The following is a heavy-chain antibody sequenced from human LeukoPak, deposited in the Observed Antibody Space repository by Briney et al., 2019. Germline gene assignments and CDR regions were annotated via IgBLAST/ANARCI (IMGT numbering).Heavy chain of an antibody. CDR2: ISSSNSYT. CDR1: VFTYRVYY. J-gene: IGHJ1*01. Sequence: GGSQSLSCAVSVFTYRVYYVSWIPRAPGKGLVGVSYISSSNSYTNYADSVEGRLYADSVKGRFTISRDNAKNSLYLQMNSLRAEDTAVYYCASLTYYFDSSGYYPGYFQHWGQGTLVTVSS. D-gene: IGHD3-22*01. CDR3: ASLTYYFDSSGYYPGYFQH. V-gene: IGHV3-11*03.